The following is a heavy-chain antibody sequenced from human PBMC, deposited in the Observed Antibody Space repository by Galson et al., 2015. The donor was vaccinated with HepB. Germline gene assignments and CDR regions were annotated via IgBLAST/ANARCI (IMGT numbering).Heavy chain of an antibody. D-gene: IGHD1-26*01. J-gene: IGHJ4*02. CDR1: GFMFGTYW. V-gene: IGHV3-74*01. Sequence: SLRLSCAASGFMFGTYWMQWVRQAPGKGLVWVSVINPDGTTTDYADSVRGRSTISRDKVRNTMFLQMNSLRAEDMGVYYCVRDSGTYPGYYDFWGQGILVTVSS. CDR3: VRDSGTYPGYYDF. CDR2: INPDGTTT.